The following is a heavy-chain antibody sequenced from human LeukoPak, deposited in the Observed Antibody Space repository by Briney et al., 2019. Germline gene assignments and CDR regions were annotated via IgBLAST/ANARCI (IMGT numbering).Heavy chain of an antibody. V-gene: IGHV3-21*01. D-gene: IGHD3-10*01. Sequence: GGSLRLSCAASGFTFSSYSMNWVRQAPGKGLEWVSSISSSSSYIYYADSVKGRFTISRDNAKNSLYLQMNSLRAEDTAVYYCARHIGRLLWFGESRTYFDYWGQGTLVTVSS. CDR3: ARHIGRLLWFGESRTYFDY. CDR1: GFTFSSYS. CDR2: ISSSSSYI. J-gene: IGHJ4*02.